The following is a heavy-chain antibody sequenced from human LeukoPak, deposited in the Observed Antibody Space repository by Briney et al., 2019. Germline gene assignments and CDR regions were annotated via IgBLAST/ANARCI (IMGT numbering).Heavy chain of an antibody. V-gene: IGHV1-24*01. CDR1: GTYTLIELS. CDR3: ATLLGETHFFDY. J-gene: IGHJ4*02. Sequence: ASVKVSCKVSGTYTLIELSMHWVRQAPGGGLEWMGGFDPEDGETIYAQKFKGRVTMTKDTSTDTAYMDLGSLRSEDTAVYYCATLLGETHFFDYWGQGTLVTVSS. D-gene: IGHD1-26*01. CDR2: FDPEDGET.